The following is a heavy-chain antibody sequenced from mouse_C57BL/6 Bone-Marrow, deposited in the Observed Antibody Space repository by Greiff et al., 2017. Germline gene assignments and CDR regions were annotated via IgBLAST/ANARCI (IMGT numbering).Heavy chain of an antibody. D-gene: IGHD1-1*01. V-gene: IGHV10-3*01. CDR3: VREYNTTVVARGSYYAMDY. J-gene: IGHJ4*01. CDR1: GFTFNTYA. CDR2: IRSKSSNYAT. Sequence: EVQVVESGGGLVQPKGSLKLSCAASGFTFNTYAMHWVRQAPGKGLEWVARIRSKSSNYATYYADSVKDRFTISRSDSQSMLYLQMNDQKPEDTAMYYGVREYNTTVVARGSYYAMDYWGQGTSVTVSS.